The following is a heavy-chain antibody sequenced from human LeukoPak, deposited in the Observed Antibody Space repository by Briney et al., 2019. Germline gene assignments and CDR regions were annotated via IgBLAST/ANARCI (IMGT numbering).Heavy chain of an antibody. CDR2: INHSGST. J-gene: IGHJ4*02. Sequence: PSETLSLTCTVSGGSISSSSYYWGWIRQPPGKGLEWIGEINHSGSTNYNPSLKSRVTISVDTSKNQFSLKLSSVTAADTAVYYCARQPIAAAGPPPSYGFDYWGQGTLVTVSS. CDR3: ARQPIAAAGPPPSYGFDY. D-gene: IGHD6-13*01. V-gene: IGHV4-39*01. CDR1: GGSISSSSYY.